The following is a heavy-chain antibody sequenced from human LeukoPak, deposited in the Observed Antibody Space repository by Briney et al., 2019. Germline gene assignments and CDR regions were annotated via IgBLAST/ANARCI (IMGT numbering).Heavy chain of an antibody. CDR2: IYHSGST. D-gene: IGHD7-27*01. V-gene: IGHV4-30-2*01. J-gene: IGHJ4*02. Sequence: PSETLSLTCTVSGGSISSADYYWSWIRQPPGKGLEWIGHIYHSGSTYYNPSLKSRVTMSVDRSKNQFSLKLNPVTAADTAVYYCAGVPWGSGYFDYWGQGTLVTVSS. CDR1: GGSISSADYY. CDR3: AGVPWGSGYFDY.